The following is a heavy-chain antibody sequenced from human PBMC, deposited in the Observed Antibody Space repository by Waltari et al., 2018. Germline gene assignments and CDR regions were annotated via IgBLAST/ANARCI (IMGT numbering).Heavy chain of an antibody. Sequence: QVHLVESGGDVVQPGRSLRLSCTAAGYIFSDYAMHWVRQAPGKGLEWVALISYDGTNTRYATSVEGRFTISRDNTKNTLYLQMDSLRLDDTAFYYCAKDDYGDEYFQHWSQGTLLTVSS. V-gene: IGHV3-30*18. CDR2: ISYDGTNT. CDR1: GYIFSDYA. D-gene: IGHD4-17*01. CDR3: AKDDYGDEYFQH. J-gene: IGHJ1*01.